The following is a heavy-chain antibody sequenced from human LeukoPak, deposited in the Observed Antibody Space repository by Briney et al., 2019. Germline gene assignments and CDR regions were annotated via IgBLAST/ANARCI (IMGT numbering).Heavy chain of an antibody. CDR2: INPNSGGT. CDR1: GYTFTGYY. CDR3: ARTGYSSSWYEGPPDY. V-gene: IGHV1-2*02. J-gene: IGHJ4*02. Sequence: ASVKVSCKASGYTFTGYYMHWMRQAPGQGLEWMGWINPNSGGTNYAQKFQGRVTMTRDTSISTAYMELSRLRSDDTAVYYCARTGYSSSWYEGPPDYWGQGTLVTVSS. D-gene: IGHD6-13*01.